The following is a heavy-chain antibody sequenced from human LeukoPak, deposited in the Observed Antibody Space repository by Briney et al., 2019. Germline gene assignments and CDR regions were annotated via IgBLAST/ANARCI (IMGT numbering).Heavy chain of an antibody. CDR2: INHSGST. CDR3: ARVKRSYGYVGYFDY. D-gene: IGHD5-18*01. Sequence: PSETLSLTCAVYGGSFSGYYWSWIRQPPGKGLEWIGEINHSGSTNYNPSLKSRVTISVDTSKNQFSLKLSSVTAADTAVYYCARVKRSYGYVGYFDYWGQGTLVTVSS. J-gene: IGHJ4*02. V-gene: IGHV4-34*01. CDR1: GGSFSGYY.